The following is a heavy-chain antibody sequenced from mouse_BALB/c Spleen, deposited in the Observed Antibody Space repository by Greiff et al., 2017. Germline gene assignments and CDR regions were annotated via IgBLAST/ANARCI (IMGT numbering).Heavy chain of an antibody. D-gene: IGHD1-1*01. CDR1: GFSLTDYG. Sequence: VKLMESGPGLVAPSQSLSITCTVSGFSLTDYGVSWIRQPPGKGLEWLGVIWGGGSTYYNSALKSRLSISKDNSKSQVFLKMNSLQTDDTAMYYCAKHEDYYGSSYVGYWGQGTTLTVSS. V-gene: IGHV2-6-5*01. CDR3: AKHEDYYGSSYVGY. CDR2: IWGGGST. J-gene: IGHJ2*01.